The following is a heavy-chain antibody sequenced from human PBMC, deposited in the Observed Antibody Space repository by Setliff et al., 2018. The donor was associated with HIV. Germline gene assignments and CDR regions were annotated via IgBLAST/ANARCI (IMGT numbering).Heavy chain of an antibody. CDR1: GFTFSDYD. J-gene: IGHJ6*03. CDR3: AKDRYYDSSGSPFDYYNNMDV. CDR2: MRYDGSNK. V-gene: IGHV3-30*02. Sequence: PGGSLRLSCVASGFTFSDYDIHWVRQAPGKGLEWVAFMRYDGSNKDYADSVKGRFTISRDNSKNTLYLQMNSLRAEDTAVYYCAKDRYYDSSGSPFDYYNNMDVWGKGTTVTVSS. D-gene: IGHD3-22*01.